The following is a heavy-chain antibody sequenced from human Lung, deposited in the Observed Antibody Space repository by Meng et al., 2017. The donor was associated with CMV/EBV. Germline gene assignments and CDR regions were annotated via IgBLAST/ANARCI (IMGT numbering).Heavy chain of an antibody. CDR3: APWIVSSSSGEGY. V-gene: IGHV3-21*01. D-gene: IGHD6-6*01. Sequence: GESLKISCAASGFTFSSYSMNWVRQAPGKGLEWVSSISSSSSYIYYADSVKGRFTISRDNAKNSLYLQMNSLRAEDTAVYYCAPWIVSSSSGEGYWGQGTXVTVSS. CDR1: GFTFSSYS. CDR2: ISSSSSYI. J-gene: IGHJ4*02.